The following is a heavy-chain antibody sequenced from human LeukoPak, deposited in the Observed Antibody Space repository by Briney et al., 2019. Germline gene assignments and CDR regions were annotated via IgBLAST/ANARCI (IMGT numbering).Heavy chain of an antibody. V-gene: IGHV3-30*03. D-gene: IGHD3-10*01. CDR3: ARDLSPVVRASPMGY. CDR1: GFTFSSYA. CDR2: ITYDGYYK. J-gene: IGHJ4*02. Sequence: PGGSLRLSCAVSGFTFSSYAMSWVRQAPGKGLEWVALITYDGYYKYYSHSVKGRFTIPSDTSKNTLYLQMNSLRAEDTAVYYCARDLSPVVRASPMGYWGQGTPVTVSS.